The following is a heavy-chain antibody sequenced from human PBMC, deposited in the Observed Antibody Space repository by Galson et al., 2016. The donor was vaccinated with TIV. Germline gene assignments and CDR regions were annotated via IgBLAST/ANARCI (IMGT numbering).Heavy chain of an antibody. Sequence: PALVTPTQTLTLTCTFSGFSLSTSGVGVGWFRQPPGKTLEWLAFIHWDDAERYSPYLRTRLTITKDTSKNRVVLTLTSMDPADTATYFSAHRRAYFGELSTVYSFDYWGQGTLVTVSS. D-gene: IGHD3-10*01. CDR2: IHWDDAE. CDR3: AHRRAYFGELSTVYSFDY. CDR1: GFSLSTSGVG. V-gene: IGHV2-5*02. J-gene: IGHJ4*02.